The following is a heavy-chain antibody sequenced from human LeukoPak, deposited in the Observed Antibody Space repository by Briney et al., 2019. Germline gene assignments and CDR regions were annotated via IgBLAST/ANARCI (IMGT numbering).Heavy chain of an antibody. CDR1: GFTFSSYG. J-gene: IGHJ4*02. CDR3: AKVPTSYSSLDY. Sequence: GGSLRLSCAVSGFTFSSYGMHWVRQAPGKGLEWVAFIRYDGSNTYYADSVKGRFTISRDNSKNTLYLQMNSLRVEDTAVYYCAKVPTSYSSLDYWGQGTLLTVSS. CDR2: IRYDGSNT. D-gene: IGHD6-13*01. V-gene: IGHV3-30*02.